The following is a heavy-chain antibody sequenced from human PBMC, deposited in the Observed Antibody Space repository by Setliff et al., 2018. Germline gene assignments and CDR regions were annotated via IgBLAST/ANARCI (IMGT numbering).Heavy chain of an antibody. CDR3: ARQEGGYYYYGMDV. V-gene: IGHV4-39*01. J-gene: IGHJ6*02. Sequence: KPSETLSLTCTVSGGSISSSSYYWGWIRQPPGKGLEWIGSIYYSGSTYYNPSLKSRVTISVDTSKNQFSLKLSSVTAADTAVYYCARQEGGYYYYGMDVWGQGTTVTVSS. CDR1: GGSISSSSYY. D-gene: IGHD3-16*01. CDR2: IYYSGST.